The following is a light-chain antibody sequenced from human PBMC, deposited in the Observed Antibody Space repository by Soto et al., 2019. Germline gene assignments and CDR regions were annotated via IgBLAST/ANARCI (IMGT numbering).Light chain of an antibody. V-gene: IGKV1-39*01. J-gene: IGKJ3*01. CDR1: QSISSY. Sequence: DIQMTQSPSSLSASVGDRVTITCRASQSISSYLNWYQQKPGKAPKLLIYAASSLQSGVPSRFSGSGSGTDFTLTISSLQPEDFATYYCQQCYSIPITFGPGTKVDIK. CDR2: AAS. CDR3: QQCYSIPIT.